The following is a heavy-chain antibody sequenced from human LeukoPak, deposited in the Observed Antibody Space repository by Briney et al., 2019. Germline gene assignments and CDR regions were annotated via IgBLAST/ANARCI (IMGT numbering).Heavy chain of an antibody. CDR2: IYSTGRS. CDR3: ARDGPRSGYDLGHFDN. J-gene: IGHJ4*02. Sequence: SETLSLTCTVSGGSISNYFWSWVRQPAGKGLDGIGRIYSTGRSDYNPSLKGRITMSVDTSKNQFSLKLSSVTAADTAVYYCARDGPRSGYDLGHFDNLGQGTLVTASS. D-gene: IGHD5-12*01. V-gene: IGHV4-4*07. CDR1: GGSISNYF.